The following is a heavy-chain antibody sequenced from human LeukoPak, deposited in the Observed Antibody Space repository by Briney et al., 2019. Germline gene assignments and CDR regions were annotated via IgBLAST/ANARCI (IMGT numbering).Heavy chain of an antibody. D-gene: IGHD3-9*01. J-gene: IGHJ4*02. CDR2: IKQDGSEK. V-gene: IGHV3-7*04. CDR1: GFSFSRYC. Sequence: GGSLRLSCAASGFSFSRYCMSWVRQAPGRGLEWVANIKQDGSEKYSVDSVKGRFTISRGNAKNSLYLQMNSLRAEDTAVYYCAREDDILTGYYKSVTFDYWGQGTLVTVSS. CDR3: AREDDILTGYYKSVTFDY.